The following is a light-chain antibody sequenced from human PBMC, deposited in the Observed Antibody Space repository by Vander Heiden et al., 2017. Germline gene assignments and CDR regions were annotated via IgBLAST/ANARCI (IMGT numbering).Light chain of an antibody. V-gene: IGKV4-1*01. CDR2: CAS. CDR3: QQHYSMPLT. Sequence: DIVITPSPDSLALSLGERATLKCKFSQSFLKTSDNKYYLAWYQQRPGQAPRLLIYCASNRECGVPDRFSGGGSGTDFTLTISSLQAEDVAVYFCQQHYSMPLTFGGGTKVEIK. CDR1: QSFLKTSDNKYY. J-gene: IGKJ4*01.